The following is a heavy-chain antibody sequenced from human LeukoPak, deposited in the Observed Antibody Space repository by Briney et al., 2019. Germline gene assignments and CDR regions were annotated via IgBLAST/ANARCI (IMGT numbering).Heavy chain of an antibody. D-gene: IGHD2-15*01. J-gene: IGHJ3*02. V-gene: IGHV3-21*04. Sequence: GGSLRLSCAASGFTFSSYSMNWVRQAPGNGLEWVSSISSSSSYIYYADSVKGRFTISRHNSKNTLYLQMNSLRAEDTAVYYCARSGGSSLGAFDIWGQGTMVTVSS. CDR2: ISSSSSYI. CDR3: ARSGGSSLGAFDI. CDR1: GFTFSSYS.